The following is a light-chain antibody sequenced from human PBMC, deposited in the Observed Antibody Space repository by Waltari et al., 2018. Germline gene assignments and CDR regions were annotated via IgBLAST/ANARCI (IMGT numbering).Light chain of an antibody. V-gene: IGKV1-39*01. CDR3: QQSYSTPLT. Sequence: DIQMTQSPSSLSASVGDRVTITCRASQSISSYLNWYQQKPGKAPKLLIYAAYSLQSGGPSRFSGSGSGTDFTLTISSLQPEDFATYYCQQSYSTPLTFGGGTKVEIK. J-gene: IGKJ4*01. CDR1: QSISSY. CDR2: AAY.